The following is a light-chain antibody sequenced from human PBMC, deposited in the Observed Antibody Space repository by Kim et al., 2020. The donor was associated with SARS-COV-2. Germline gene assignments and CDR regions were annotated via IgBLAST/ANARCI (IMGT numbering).Light chain of an antibody. J-gene: IGLJ2*01. Sequence: SYELTQPPSVSVAPGKTARITCGGNNIGSKSVHWYQQKPGQAPVLVIYYDSDRPSGIPERFSGSNSGNTATLTISRVEAGDEADYYCQAWDSSSDQVVFG. CDR2: YDS. CDR1: NIGSKS. V-gene: IGLV3-21*04. CDR3: QAWDSSSDQVV.